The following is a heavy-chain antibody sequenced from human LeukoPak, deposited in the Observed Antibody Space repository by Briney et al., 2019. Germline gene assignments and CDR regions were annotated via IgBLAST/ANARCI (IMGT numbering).Heavy chain of an antibody. V-gene: IGHV4-61*02. CDR2: IYTSGSI. CDR3: ARDIVFDP. J-gene: IGHJ5*02. Sequence: SQTLSLTCTVSGGSISSGSYYWSWIRQPAGKGLEWIGRIYTSGSINYNPSLKSRVTISVDTSKNQFSLKLSSVTAADTAVYYCARDIVFDPWGQGTLVTVSS. D-gene: IGHD2-15*01. CDR1: GGSISSGSYY.